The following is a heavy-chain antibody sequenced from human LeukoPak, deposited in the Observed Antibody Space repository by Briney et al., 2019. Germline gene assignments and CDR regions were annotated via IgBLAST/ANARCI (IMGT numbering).Heavy chain of an antibody. CDR3: ASTAAAGDAFDI. CDR2: ISSSGSTI. J-gene: IGHJ3*02. Sequence: GGSLRLSCAASGFTFSSYAMSWIRQAPGKGLEWVSYISSSGSTIYYADSVKGRFTISRDNAKNSLYLQMNSLRAEDTAVYYCASTAAAGDAFDIWGQGTMVTVSS. V-gene: IGHV3-11*04. CDR1: GFTFSSYA. D-gene: IGHD6-13*01.